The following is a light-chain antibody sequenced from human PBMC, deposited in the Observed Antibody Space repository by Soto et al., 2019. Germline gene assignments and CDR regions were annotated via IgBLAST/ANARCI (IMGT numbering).Light chain of an antibody. CDR2: AGT. Sequence: IQLTQSPSSLSASVGDRVTITCRASQDINSYLAWYQQKPGKAPNLLIYAGTSLQSGVPSRFSGSGSGTEFTLTISSLQPEDFATYYCQQLHVYPSTFGGGNKV. CDR3: QQLHVYPST. V-gene: IGKV1-9*01. CDR1: QDINSY. J-gene: IGKJ4*01.